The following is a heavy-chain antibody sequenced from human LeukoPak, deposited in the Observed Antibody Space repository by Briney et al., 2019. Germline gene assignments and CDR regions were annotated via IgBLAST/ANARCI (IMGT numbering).Heavy chain of an antibody. D-gene: IGHD3-10*01. CDR2: ISSNGGGT. CDR1: GFTFSSYG. V-gene: IGHV3-64*01. CDR3: ARGITYYYGSGSYSDY. Sequence: GGSLRLSCAASGFTFSSYGMNWVRQAPGKGLEYVSAISSNGGGTYYANSVKGRFAISRDNSKNTLYLQMNSLRAEDTAVYYCARGITYYYGSGSYSDYWGQGTLVTVSS. J-gene: IGHJ4*02.